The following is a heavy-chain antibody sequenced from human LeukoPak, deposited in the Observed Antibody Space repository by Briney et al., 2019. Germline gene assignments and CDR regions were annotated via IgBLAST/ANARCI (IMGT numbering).Heavy chain of an antibody. CDR3: AVSHPSYYYMDV. V-gene: IGHV4-30-4*08. Sequence: PSETLSLTCTVSGGSISSGDYYWSWIRQPPGKGLEWIGYIYYSGSTYYNPSLKSRVTISVDTSKNQFSLKLSSVTAADTAVYYCAVSHPSYYYMDVWGKGTTVTVSS. J-gene: IGHJ6*03. CDR1: GGSISSGDYY. CDR2: IYYSGST.